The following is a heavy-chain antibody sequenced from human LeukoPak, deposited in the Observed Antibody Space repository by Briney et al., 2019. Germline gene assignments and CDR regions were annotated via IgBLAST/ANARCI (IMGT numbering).Heavy chain of an antibody. V-gene: IGHV3-23*01. Sequence: GGSLRLSCSASGFTFSSYAMSWVRQAPGKGLEWVSAISGSGGSTYYADSVKGRFTISRDNSKNTLYLQMNSLRAEDTAVYYCAKAVRSVGATSFDYWGQGTLVTVSS. J-gene: IGHJ4*02. CDR3: AKAVRSVGATSFDY. CDR2: ISGSGGST. D-gene: IGHD1-26*01. CDR1: GFTFSSYA.